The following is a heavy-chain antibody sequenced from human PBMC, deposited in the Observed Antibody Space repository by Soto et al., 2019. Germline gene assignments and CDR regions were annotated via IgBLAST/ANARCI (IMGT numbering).Heavy chain of an antibody. D-gene: IGHD6-13*01. Sequence: SETLSLTCTVSGGSISSYYWSWIRQPPGKGLEWIGYIYYSGSTNYNPSLKSRVTISVDTSKNQFSLKLSSVTAADTAVYYCARERTNIAAAVYCFDYWGQGTLVTVSS. CDR2: IYYSGST. V-gene: IGHV4-59*01. CDR3: ARERTNIAAAVYCFDY. CDR1: GGSISSYY. J-gene: IGHJ4*02.